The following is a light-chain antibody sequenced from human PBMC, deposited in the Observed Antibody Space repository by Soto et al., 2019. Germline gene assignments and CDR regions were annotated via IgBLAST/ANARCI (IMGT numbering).Light chain of an antibody. CDR2: EGS. Sequence: QSALTQPASVSGSPGQSITISCTGTSSDVGSYNLVSWYQQHPGKAPKLMIYEGSKRPSGVSNRFSGSKSGNTASLTISGLQAEDEADYYCCSYAGSSDVVFGGGTQLTVI. V-gene: IGLV2-23*01. CDR1: SSDVGSYNL. CDR3: CSYAGSSDVV. J-gene: IGLJ2*01.